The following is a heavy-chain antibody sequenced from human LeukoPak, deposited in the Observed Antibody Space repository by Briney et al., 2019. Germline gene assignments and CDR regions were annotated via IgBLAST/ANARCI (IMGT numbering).Heavy chain of an antibody. J-gene: IGHJ6*02. CDR2: TNPSGGST. CDR3: ARDLRDGYNYYYYGMDV. D-gene: IGHD5-24*01. V-gene: IGHV1-46*01. CDR1: GYTFTSYY. Sequence: GASVKVSCKASGYTFTSYYMHWVRQAPGQGLEWMGITNPSGGSTSYAQKFQGRVTMTRDTSTSTVYMELSSLRSEDTAVYYCARDLRDGYNYYYYGMDVWGQGTTVTVSS.